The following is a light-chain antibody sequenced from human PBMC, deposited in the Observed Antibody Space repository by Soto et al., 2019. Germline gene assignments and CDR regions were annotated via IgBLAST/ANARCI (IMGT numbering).Light chain of an antibody. CDR1: SSAVGAYDF. Sequence: QSVLTQPASVSGSPGQSITISCTGTSSAVGAYDFVSWYQQHPDKAPKLMIYEVSNRPSGVSNRFSGSKSVNTATLTISGLQAGDEADYYCSSYTSSSTRVFGTGTKVTVL. V-gene: IGLV2-14*03. CDR2: EVS. CDR3: SSYTSSSTRV. J-gene: IGLJ1*01.